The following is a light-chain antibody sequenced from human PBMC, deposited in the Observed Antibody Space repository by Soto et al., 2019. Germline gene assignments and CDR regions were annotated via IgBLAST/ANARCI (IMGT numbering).Light chain of an antibody. CDR1: SGHINYA. V-gene: IGLV4-69*01. CDR3: QTWGTGIWV. Sequence: QPVLTQSPSASASLGASVKLTCTLSSGHINYAIAWHQQQPEKGPRYLMKLNSDGSHSKGDGIPDRFSGSSSGAERYLTISRLPSEDEADYYCQTWGTGIWVFGGGTKLTVL. CDR2: LNSDGSH. J-gene: IGLJ3*02.